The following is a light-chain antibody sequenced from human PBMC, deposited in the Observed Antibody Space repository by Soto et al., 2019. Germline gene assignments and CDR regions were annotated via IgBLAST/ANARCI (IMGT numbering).Light chain of an antibody. CDR1: QSVSSN. CDR2: DAS. V-gene: IGKV3-15*01. Sequence: EIVMTQSPATLFVSPGERATLSCRASQSVSSNLAWYQQKPGQAPRLLIYDASTRATGIPTRFSGGGSGTDFTLTISRLQSEDFALYFCQQYSDWLRTFGQGTKVEVE. CDR3: QQYSDWLRT. J-gene: IGKJ1*01.